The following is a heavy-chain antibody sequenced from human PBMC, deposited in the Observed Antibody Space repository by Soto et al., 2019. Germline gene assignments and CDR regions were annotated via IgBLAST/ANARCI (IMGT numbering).Heavy chain of an antibody. V-gene: IGHV4-31*03. Sequence: PSETLSLTCTVSGGSISSGGYYWSWIRQHPGKGLEWIGYIYYSGSTYYNPSLKSRVTISVDTSKNQFSLKLSSVTAADTAVYYCARDGPGLHDYWGQGTLVTVSS. D-gene: IGHD5-18*01. CDR1: GGSISSGGYY. CDR3: ARDGPGLHDY. J-gene: IGHJ4*02. CDR2: IYYSGST.